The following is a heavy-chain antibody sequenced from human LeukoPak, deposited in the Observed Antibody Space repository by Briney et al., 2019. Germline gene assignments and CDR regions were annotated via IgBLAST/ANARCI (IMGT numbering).Heavy chain of an antibody. J-gene: IGHJ5*02. CDR1: GFTFSSYW. V-gene: IGHV3-23*01. D-gene: IGHD2-8*02. CDR3: AKDVWWSVS. CDR2: ISADAVDT. Sequence: GRSLRLSCAASGFTFSSYWMNWVRQAPGKGLEWVSAISADAVDTFYAPSVKGRFTISRDNSKNTMYLQINSLRAEDTAIYYCAKDVWWSVSWGQGTLVTVSP.